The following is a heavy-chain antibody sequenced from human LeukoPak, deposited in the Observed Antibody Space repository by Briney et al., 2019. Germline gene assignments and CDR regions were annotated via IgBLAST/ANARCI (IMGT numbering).Heavy chain of an antibody. J-gene: IGHJ5*02. Sequence: PSETLSLTCAVYGGSFSGYYWSWIRQPPGKGLEWIGEINHSGSTNYNPSLKSRVTISVDTSKNQFSLKLSSVTAADTAVYYCVRGLRITMVRDPGPWGQGTLVTVSS. CDR2: INHSGST. V-gene: IGHV4-34*01. CDR1: GGSFSGYY. D-gene: IGHD3-10*01. CDR3: VRGLRITMVRDPGP.